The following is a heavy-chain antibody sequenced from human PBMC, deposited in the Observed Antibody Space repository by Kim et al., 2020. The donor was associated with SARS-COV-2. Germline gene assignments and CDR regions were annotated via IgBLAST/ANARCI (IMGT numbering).Heavy chain of an antibody. CDR2: IGTAGDT. J-gene: IGHJ6*02. V-gene: IGHV3-13*01. Sequence: GGSLRLSCAASGFTFSSYDMHWVRQATGKGLEWVSAIGTAGDTYYPGSVKGRFTISRENAKNSLYLQMNSLRAGDTAVYYCAKGSFYYYYGMDVWGQGTTVTVSS. D-gene: IGHD1-26*01. CDR1: GFTFSSYD. CDR3: AKGSFYYYYGMDV.